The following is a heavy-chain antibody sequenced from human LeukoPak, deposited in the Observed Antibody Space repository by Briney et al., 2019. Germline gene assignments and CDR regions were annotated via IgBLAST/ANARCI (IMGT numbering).Heavy chain of an antibody. D-gene: IGHD3-3*01. V-gene: IGHV1-18*01. J-gene: IGHJ6*03. CDR3: ARQLLEWSGSYYSYYYMDV. Sequence: GASVKLSCKASGYTFTKYGISWVRQAPGQGLEWMGYISAYNGHTQFAQKFQGRLTMTTDTSTTTAYMELRSLRPDDTAVYYCARQLLEWSGSYYSYYYMDVWGKGTTLTVSS. CDR2: ISAYNGHT. CDR1: GYTFTKYG.